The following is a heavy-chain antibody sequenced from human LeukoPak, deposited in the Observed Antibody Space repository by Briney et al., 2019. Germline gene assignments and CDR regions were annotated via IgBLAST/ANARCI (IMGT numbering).Heavy chain of an antibody. V-gene: IGHV3-30*02. CDR2: IRYDGSNK. CDR1: GFTFSSYG. Sequence: QTGGSLRLSCAASGFTFSSYGMHWVRQAPGKGLEWVAFIRYDGSNKYYADSVKGRFTISRDNSKNTLYLQMNSLRAEDTAVYYCAGRSATLLRNAFDIWGQGTMVTVSS. CDR3: AGRSATLLRNAFDI. D-gene: IGHD2-15*01. J-gene: IGHJ3*02.